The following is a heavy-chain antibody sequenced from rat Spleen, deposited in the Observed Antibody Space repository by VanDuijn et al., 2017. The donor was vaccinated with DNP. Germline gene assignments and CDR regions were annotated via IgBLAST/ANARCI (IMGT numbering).Heavy chain of an antibody. CDR3: ARLGGD. V-gene: IGHV5-22*01. CDR1: GFTFSKYG. CDR2: ISNDGSRT. D-gene: IGHD5-1*01. Sequence: EVQLVESGGGLVQPGRSMKVSCAASGFTFSKYGMAWVRQAPKKGLEWVAYISNDGSRTYYGDSVKGRFAISRDNAKSTLYLQMNSLRSEDTATYYCARLGGDWGQGVMVTVSS. J-gene: IGHJ2*01.